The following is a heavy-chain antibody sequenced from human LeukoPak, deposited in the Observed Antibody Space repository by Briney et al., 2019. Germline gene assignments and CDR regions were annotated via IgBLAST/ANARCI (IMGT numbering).Heavy chain of an antibody. CDR2: ISYIGST. Sequence: SETLSLTCTVSGGSFTTHYWSWIRQPPGKGLEWIGYISYIGSTNYNPSLKSRVTISIDTSNNEVSLMLTSVTAADTAVYYCARGPGLRYFDWGSRFDYWGQGTLVTVSS. D-gene: IGHD3-9*01. CDR3: ARGPGLRYFDWGSRFDY. V-gene: IGHV4-59*11. J-gene: IGHJ4*02. CDR1: GGSFTTHY.